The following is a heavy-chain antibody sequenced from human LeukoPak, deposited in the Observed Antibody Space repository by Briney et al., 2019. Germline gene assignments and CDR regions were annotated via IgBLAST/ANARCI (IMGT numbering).Heavy chain of an antibody. Sequence: SETLSLTCTVSGGSISSSTYYWGWIRQPPGTGLEWIGNIYYGGSTFYNPSLKSRVTISLDTSKNQFSLKLSSVTAADTAVYFCARRCSSTSCYSYWGQGTLVTVSS. V-gene: IGHV4-39*01. CDR2: IYYGGST. CDR3: ARRCSSTSCYSY. J-gene: IGHJ4*02. D-gene: IGHD2-2*01. CDR1: GGSISSSTYY.